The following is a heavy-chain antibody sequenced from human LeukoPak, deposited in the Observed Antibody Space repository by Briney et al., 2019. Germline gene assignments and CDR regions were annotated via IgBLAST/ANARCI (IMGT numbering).Heavy chain of an antibody. V-gene: IGHV4-59*11. CDR3: ARAPRSEAAEPSVTYYYYMDV. D-gene: IGHD6-6*01. J-gene: IGHJ6*03. CDR2: IYYSGST. Sequence: SETLSLTCTVSGGSISSHYWSWIRQPPGKGLEWIGYIYYSGSTNYNPSLKSRVTISVDTSKNQFSLKLSSVTAADTAVYYCARAPRSEAAEPSVTYYYYMDVWGKGTTVTVS. CDR1: GGSISSHY.